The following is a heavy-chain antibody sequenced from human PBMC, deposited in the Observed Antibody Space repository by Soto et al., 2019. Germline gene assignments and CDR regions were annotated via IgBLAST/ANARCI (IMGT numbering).Heavy chain of an antibody. V-gene: IGHV1-69*01. CDR1: GGTFSSYA. D-gene: IGHD2-15*01. Sequence: QVQLVQSGAEVKKPGSSVKVSCKASGGTFSSYAISWVRQAPGQGLEWMGGIIPIFGTANYAQKFQGRVTITADESTSTAYMELSSLRSGDTAVYYCARDPGYCSGGSCYSGGNYWGQGTLVTVSS. CDR2: IIPIFGTA. J-gene: IGHJ4*02. CDR3: ARDPGYCSGGSCYSGGNY.